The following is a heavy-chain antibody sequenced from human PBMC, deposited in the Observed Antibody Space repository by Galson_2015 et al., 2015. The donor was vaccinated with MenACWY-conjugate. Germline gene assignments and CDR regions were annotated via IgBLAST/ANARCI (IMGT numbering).Heavy chain of an antibody. CDR2: MYYSETP. J-gene: IGHJ5*02. Sequence: SETLSLTCTVSGGSMTSYYWSWIRLPPGKGLEWIGYMYYSETPHYSPSLRGRVTISVDTSRKQFSLTLRSVTAADTAVYYCASGGTYPRRFLNWFDPWGQGTLVTVSS. D-gene: IGHD1-26*01. CDR1: GGSMTSYY. CDR3: ASGGTYPRRFLNWFDP. V-gene: IGHV4-59*01.